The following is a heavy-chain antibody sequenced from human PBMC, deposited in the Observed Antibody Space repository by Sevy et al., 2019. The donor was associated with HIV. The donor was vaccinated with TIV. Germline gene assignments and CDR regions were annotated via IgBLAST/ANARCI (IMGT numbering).Heavy chain of an antibody. J-gene: IGHJ4*02. CDR2: ISSSSSYI. CDR1: GFIFSNYN. V-gene: IGHV3-21*01. Sequence: GGSLRLSCAASGFIFSNYNMNWVRQAPGKGLEWLSSISSSSSYIYYADSVKGRFTISRDNAKNSLYLQMNSLRAEDPAVACCAGEHYYDSEGYRFDYWGQGTLVTVSS. CDR3: AGEHYYDSEGYRFDY. D-gene: IGHD3-22*01.